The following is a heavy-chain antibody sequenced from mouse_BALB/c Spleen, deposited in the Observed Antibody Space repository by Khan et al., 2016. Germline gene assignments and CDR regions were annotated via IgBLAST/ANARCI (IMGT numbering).Heavy chain of an antibody. V-gene: IGHV9-3-1*01. CDR3: ARYWSNYWCFVV. Sequence: QIQLLQSGPELKKPGETVKISCKASGYTFTNYAMNWVKQAPGQGLKWMGWINTYTGQPTYADAFKGRLAFSLETSARTAYLQINNLKNEATATYFGARYWSNYWCFVVGGAGTTVTVSS. D-gene: IGHD2-5*01. CDR2: INTYTGQP. J-gene: IGHJ1*01. CDR1: GYTFTNYA.